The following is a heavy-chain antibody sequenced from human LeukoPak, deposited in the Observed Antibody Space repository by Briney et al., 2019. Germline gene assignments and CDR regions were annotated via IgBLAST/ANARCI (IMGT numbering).Heavy chain of an antibody. CDR1: GFTFSSYS. Sequence: GGSLRLSCAASGFTFSSYSMNWVRQAPGKGLEWVSSISSSSSYIYYADAVNGRFTISRDNAKNSLYLQMNSLRAEDTAVYYCARDSPRYCSGGSCYGVDYWGQGTLVTVSS. CDR3: ARDSPRYCSGGSCYGVDY. CDR2: ISSSSSYI. V-gene: IGHV3-21*01. D-gene: IGHD2-15*01. J-gene: IGHJ4*02.